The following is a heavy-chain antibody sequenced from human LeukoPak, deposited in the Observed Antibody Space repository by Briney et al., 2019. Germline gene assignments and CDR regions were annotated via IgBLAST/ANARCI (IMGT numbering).Heavy chain of an antibody. CDR2: IKQDGSGQ. Sequence: GGSLRLSCAASGFTFSSYWMTWVRQAPGKGLEWVATIKQDGSGQFYVDSVKGRFTISRDNAKSSLSLQMNSLKVEDTAVYYCVPLGGLGYYQYGMDVWGRGTTVTVSS. D-gene: IGHD3/OR15-3a*01. J-gene: IGHJ6*02. CDR3: VPLGGLGYYQYGMDV. V-gene: IGHV3-7*03. CDR1: GFTFSSYW.